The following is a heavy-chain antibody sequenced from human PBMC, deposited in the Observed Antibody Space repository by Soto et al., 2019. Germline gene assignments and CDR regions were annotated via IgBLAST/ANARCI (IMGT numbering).Heavy chain of an antibody. V-gene: IGHV3-23*01. CDR1: GITFRTYA. CDR3: AKGSYGSGSRGYYDY. Sequence: EVQLLESGGGLIQPGGSLRLSCVASGITFRTYAMSWVRQAPGKGLEWLSSISGSGTSTFYADSVKGRFTISRDTPKNTLYLQMNSLSGDDTAIYYCAKGSYGSGSRGYYDYWGQGTLVTVSS. J-gene: IGHJ4*02. D-gene: IGHD3-10*01. CDR2: ISGSGTST.